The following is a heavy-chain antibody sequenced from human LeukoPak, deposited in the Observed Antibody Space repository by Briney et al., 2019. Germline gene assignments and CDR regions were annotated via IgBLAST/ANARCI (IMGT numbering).Heavy chain of an antibody. Sequence: SETLSLTSTVPGGSISSYYWSWIPQPAGKGLEWNGRIYNTGSTNYNPSLKSRVTMSVDTSKNQFSLNLSSVTAADTAVYYCARVSHWYFDLWGRGTLVTVSS. CDR3: ARVSHWYFDL. D-gene: IGHD1-14*01. CDR1: GGSISSYY. CDR2: IYNTGST. V-gene: IGHV4-4*07. J-gene: IGHJ2*01.